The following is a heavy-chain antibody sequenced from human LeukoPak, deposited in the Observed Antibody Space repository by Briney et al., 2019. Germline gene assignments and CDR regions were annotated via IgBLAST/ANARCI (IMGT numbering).Heavy chain of an antibody. J-gene: IGHJ2*01. CDR2: INPNSGGT. Sequence: ASVKVSCKASGFTLTGYYIHWVRQAPGQGLEWMGWINPNSGGTNYAQQFQGRVTMARDTSISTAYMELGSLTSDDTAVYYCARLLIDSQGSGYYYSFRYFDLWGRGTLVTVSS. D-gene: IGHD3-22*01. CDR3: ARLLIDSQGSGYYYSFRYFDL. V-gene: IGHV1-2*02. CDR1: GFTLTGYY.